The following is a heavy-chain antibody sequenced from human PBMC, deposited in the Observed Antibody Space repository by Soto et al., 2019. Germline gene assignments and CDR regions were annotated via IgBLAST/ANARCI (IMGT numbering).Heavy chain of an antibody. V-gene: IGHV1-2*04. Sequence: ASVKVSCKASGYTLTGYYMHWVRQAPGQGLEWMGWINPNSGGTNYAQKFQGWVTMTRDTSISTAYMDLSRLRSGDTAVYYCARALRLGELSLGDYWGQGTLVTVSS. D-gene: IGHD3-16*02. CDR3: ARALRLGELSLGDY. CDR2: INPNSGGT. J-gene: IGHJ4*02. CDR1: GYTLTGYY.